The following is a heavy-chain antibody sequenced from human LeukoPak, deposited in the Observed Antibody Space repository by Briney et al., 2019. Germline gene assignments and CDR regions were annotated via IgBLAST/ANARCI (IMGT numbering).Heavy chain of an antibody. Sequence: PGGSLLLSCAASGFTFNNYWIHWGRQVPGKGVVWVSRINNDGSSASYVDSVKGRFTLSRDNAKNTLFLQMNSLRPEDTAVYYCARRGTGHGMDVWGQGTTVIVSS. CDR2: INNDGSSA. D-gene: IGHD1-1*01. CDR3: ARRGTGHGMDV. CDR1: GFTFNNYW. V-gene: IGHV3-74*01. J-gene: IGHJ6*02.